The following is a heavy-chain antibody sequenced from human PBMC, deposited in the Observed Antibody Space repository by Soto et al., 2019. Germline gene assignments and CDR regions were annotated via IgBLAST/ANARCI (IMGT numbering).Heavy chain of an antibody. CDR3: ASDWYYMDV. Sequence: EVQLVESGGGLVQPGGSLRLSCAASGFTFSSYPMNWVRQAPGKGLEWVSYISSSSSTIYYADSVKGRFTISRDNAKNSLYLQMNSLRAEDTALYYCASDWYYMDVWGIGTTVSVSS. V-gene: IGHV3-48*01. D-gene: IGHD2-21*01. CDR1: GFTFSSYP. CDR2: ISSSSSTI. J-gene: IGHJ6*03.